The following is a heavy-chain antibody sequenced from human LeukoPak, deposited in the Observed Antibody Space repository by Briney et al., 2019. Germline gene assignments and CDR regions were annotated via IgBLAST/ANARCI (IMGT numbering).Heavy chain of an antibody. CDR2: ISSSGSTI. CDR1: GFTVSSHE. Sequence: PGGSLRLSCAASGFTVSSHEMNWVRQAPGKRLEWVAYISSSGSTIYYADSVKGRFTISRDNAKNSLYLQMNSLRVEDTAVYYCTRLPPWGQGTWVTVSS. V-gene: IGHV3-48*03. CDR3: TRLPP. J-gene: IGHJ5*02.